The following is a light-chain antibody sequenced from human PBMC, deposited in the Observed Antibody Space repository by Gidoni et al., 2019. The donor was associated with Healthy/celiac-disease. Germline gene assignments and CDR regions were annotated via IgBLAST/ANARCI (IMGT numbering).Light chain of an antibody. V-gene: IGKV1-5*03. J-gene: IGKJ1*01. CDR2: KAS. CDR3: QQYYSWT. Sequence: DIQMTQSPSTLSASVGDRVTITCRASQSISSWLAWYQQKPGKAPKLLIYKASSLESGVPSRFSGSGSGTEFTLTISSLQPDDFGTYYCQQYYSWTFXQXTKVEIK. CDR1: QSISSW.